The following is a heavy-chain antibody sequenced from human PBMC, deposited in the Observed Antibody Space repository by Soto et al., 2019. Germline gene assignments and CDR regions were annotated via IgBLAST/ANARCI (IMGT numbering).Heavy chain of an antibody. CDR3: ASGDATKIVVTTYYAMDV. V-gene: IGHV1-69*12. D-gene: IGHD3-22*01. CDR1: GGSLSNYG. J-gene: IGHJ6*04. CDR2: INPVFGTP. Sequence: QVQLVQSGAAVKKPGSSVKVSCKASGGSLSNYGISWVRQAPGQGLEWMGAINPVFGTPNYAQKFQDRVTITADESTTTLCKEVRSLSSEYTAVYYCASGDATKIVVTTYYAMDVWGKGTKVTVSS.